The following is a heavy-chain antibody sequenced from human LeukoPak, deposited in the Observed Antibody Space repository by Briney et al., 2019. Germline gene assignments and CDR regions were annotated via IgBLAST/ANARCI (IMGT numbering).Heavy chain of an antibody. J-gene: IGHJ6*02. D-gene: IGHD2-15*01. Sequence: SQTLSLTCTVSGVSISSGGYYWSWIRQHPGKGLGWIGYIYYSGSTYYYPSLNSRVTISVDTSKNQFSLKLSSVTAADTAVYYCARGGHKYYYYPRDVWGQGTTVTVSS. CDR3: ARGGHKYYYYPRDV. CDR2: IYYSGST. CDR1: GVSISSGGYY. V-gene: IGHV4-31*03.